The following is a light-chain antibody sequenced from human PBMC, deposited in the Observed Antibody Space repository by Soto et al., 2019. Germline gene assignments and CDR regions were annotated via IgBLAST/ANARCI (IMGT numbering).Light chain of an antibody. J-gene: IGLJ1*01. CDR2: EVN. V-gene: IGLV2-8*01. CDR3: SSYAGSSNV. Sequence: QPVLTQPPSACGSPGQSSAISCTGTISDVGGYNYVSWYQQHPGKAPKLMIYEVNKRPSGVPDRFSGSKSGNTASLTVSGLQAEDEADYYCSSYAGSSNVFGTGTKVTVL. CDR1: ISDVGGYNY.